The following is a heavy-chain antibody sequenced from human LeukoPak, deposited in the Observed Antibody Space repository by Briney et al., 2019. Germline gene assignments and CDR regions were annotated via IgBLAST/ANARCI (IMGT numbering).Heavy chain of an antibody. D-gene: IGHD2-2*01. CDR2: FEYGGST. J-gene: IGHJ5*02. CDR1: GGPISSSSYY. V-gene: IGHV4-39*07. Sequence: SKTLSLTCTVSGGPISSSSYYWGWIRQAPGKGLEWIGSFEYGGSTYYNPSLKSRVTISVDTSKNQFSLKLSSVTAADTAVYYCARESSRDCRTTSCYEVFDPWGQGTLVTVSS. CDR3: ARESSRDCRTTSCYEVFDP.